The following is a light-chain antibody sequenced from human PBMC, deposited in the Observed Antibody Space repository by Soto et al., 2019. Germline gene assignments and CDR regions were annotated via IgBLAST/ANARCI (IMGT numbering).Light chain of an antibody. CDR3: FSYTSDSTLYV. J-gene: IGLJ1*01. V-gene: IGLV2-14*01. CDR1: SSDVGGYKY. CDR2: EVS. Sequence: QSALTQPASVSGSPGQSITISCTGTSSDVGGYKYVSWYQHHPGKAPKLMISEVSNRPSGVSTRFSGSKSGNTASLTISGLQAEDDADYYCFSYTSDSTLYVFGSGTKLTVL.